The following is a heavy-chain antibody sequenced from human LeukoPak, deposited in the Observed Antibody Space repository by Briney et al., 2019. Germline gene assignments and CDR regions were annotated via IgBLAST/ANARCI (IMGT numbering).Heavy chain of an antibody. Sequence: SETLSLTCTVSGGSISSYYWSWIRQPPGKGLDWIGYIYYSGSTNYNPSLKSRVTISVDTSKNQFSLKLSSVTAADTAVYYCARVKRGYSYGPLEYYYFYMDVWGKGTTVTVSS. D-gene: IGHD5-18*01. J-gene: IGHJ6*03. CDR3: ARVKRGYSYGPLEYYYFYMDV. V-gene: IGHV4-59*01. CDR2: IYYSGST. CDR1: GGSISSYY.